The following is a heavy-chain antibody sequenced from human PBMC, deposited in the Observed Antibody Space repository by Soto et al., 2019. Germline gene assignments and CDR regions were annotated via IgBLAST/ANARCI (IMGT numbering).Heavy chain of an antibody. V-gene: IGHV1-69*08. CDR1: GGTFSSYT. D-gene: IGHD5-18*01. Sequence: QVQLVQSGAEVKKPGSSVKVSCKASGGTFSSYTISWVRQAPGQGLEWMGGIIPILGIANYAQKFQGRVTITADKSTSTAYMELSSLRSEDTAVYYCARDRDTAMVTPFDYWGQGTLVTVSS. CDR2: IIPILGIA. J-gene: IGHJ4*02. CDR3: ARDRDTAMVTPFDY.